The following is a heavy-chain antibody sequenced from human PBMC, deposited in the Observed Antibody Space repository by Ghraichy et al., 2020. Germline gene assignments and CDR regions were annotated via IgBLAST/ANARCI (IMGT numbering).Heavy chain of an antibody. CDR2: VNHAGRT. J-gene: IGHJ4*02. CDR3: ARGEWELDFCDS. CDR1: GGSFSGYY. V-gene: IGHV4-34*01. D-gene: IGHD1-26*01. Sequence: ESLNISCRVSGGSFSGYYWIWIRQSPTKGLEWIGEVNHAGRTNYNPSLTSRVTISIDTSNMQFSLNLTSVTAADTAVYFCARGEWELDFCDSWGQGTQVTVSS.